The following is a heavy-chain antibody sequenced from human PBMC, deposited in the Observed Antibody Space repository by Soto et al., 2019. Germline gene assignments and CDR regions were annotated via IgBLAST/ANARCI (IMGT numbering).Heavy chain of an antibody. D-gene: IGHD5-18*01. Sequence: ASVKISCKASGYTFTGYYMHWVRQAPGQGLEWMGWINPNSGGTNYAQKFQGRVTMTRDKSIRTAYMELSRLRSDDTAVYYCASSSRRGSYGSFEYWGEGTLVTVSS. J-gene: IGHJ4*02. V-gene: IGHV1-2*02. CDR2: INPNSGGT. CDR3: ASSSRRGSYGSFEY. CDR1: GYTFTGYY.